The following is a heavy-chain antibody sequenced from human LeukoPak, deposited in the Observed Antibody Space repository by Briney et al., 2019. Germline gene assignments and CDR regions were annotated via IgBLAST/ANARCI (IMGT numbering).Heavy chain of an antibody. Sequence: GGSLRLSCVASGFTFSTYAMHWVRQVRQAPGKGLEWVAVMSNDGSHKFYGDSVKGRFTISRDNSKNTVYLQMDSLRAEDTALYYCARGSTVSGNWYFALWGRGTLVTVSS. CDR3: ARGSTVSGNWYFAL. CDR2: MSNDGSHK. D-gene: IGHD4-11*01. J-gene: IGHJ2*01. CDR1: GFTFSTYA. V-gene: IGHV3-30-3*01.